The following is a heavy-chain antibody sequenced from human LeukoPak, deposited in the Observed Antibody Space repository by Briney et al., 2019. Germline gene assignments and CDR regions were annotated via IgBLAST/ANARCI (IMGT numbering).Heavy chain of an antibody. V-gene: IGHV4-39*07. D-gene: IGHD3-22*01. CDR3: ARVTTYYYDSSGYSPFDY. Sequence: PSETLSLTCTVSGGSISSSSYYWGWIRQPPGKGLEWIGSIYYSGSTYYNPSLKSRVTISVDTSKNQFSLKLSSVTAADTAVYYCARVTTYYYDSSGYSPFDYWGQGTLVTVSS. J-gene: IGHJ4*02. CDR2: IYYSGST. CDR1: GGSISSSSYY.